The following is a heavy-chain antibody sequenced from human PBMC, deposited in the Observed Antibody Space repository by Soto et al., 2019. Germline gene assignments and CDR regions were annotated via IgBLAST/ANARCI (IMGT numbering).Heavy chain of an antibody. V-gene: IGHV3-23*01. Sequence: EVQLLESGGGLVQPGGSLRLSCAASGFTFSSYAMSWVRQAPGKGLEWVSAISGSGGSTYYADSVKGRFPISRDNSKNTLYLQMNRLRAEETSVYYCAKGRWADAFDIWGQGTMVTVSS. D-gene: IGHD1-26*01. CDR3: AKGRWADAFDI. CDR2: ISGSGGST. J-gene: IGHJ3*02. CDR1: GFTFSSYA.